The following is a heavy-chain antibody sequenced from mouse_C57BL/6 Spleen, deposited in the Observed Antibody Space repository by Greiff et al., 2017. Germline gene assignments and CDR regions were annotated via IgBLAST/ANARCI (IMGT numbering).Heavy chain of an antibody. J-gene: IGHJ4*01. Sequence: VQLQQSGPELVKPGDSVKISCKASGYSFTGYFMNWVMQSHGKSLEWIGRINPYNGDTFYNQKFKGKATLTVDKSSSTAHMELRSLTSEDSAVYYCARGGYRDAMDYWGQGTSVTVSS. CDR2: INPYNGDT. CDR1: GYSFTGYF. D-gene: IGHD2-2*01. V-gene: IGHV1-20*01. CDR3: ARGGYRDAMDY.